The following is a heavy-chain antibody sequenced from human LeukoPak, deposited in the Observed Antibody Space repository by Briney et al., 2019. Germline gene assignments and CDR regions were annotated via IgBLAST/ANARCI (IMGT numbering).Heavy chain of an antibody. J-gene: IGHJ1*01. CDR1: GFTFSSYA. V-gene: IGHV3-23*01. Sequence: GGSLRLSCAASGFTFSSYAMSWVRQAPGKGLEWVSAVSGSGGSTYYADSVKGRFTISRDNSKNTLYLQMNSLRAEDTAVYYCATIAAAGNFQHWGQGTLVTVSS. CDR3: ATIAAAGNFQH. CDR2: VSGSGGST. D-gene: IGHD6-13*01.